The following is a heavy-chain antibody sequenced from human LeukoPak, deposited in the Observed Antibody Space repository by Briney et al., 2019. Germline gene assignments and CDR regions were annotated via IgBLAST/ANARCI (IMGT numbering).Heavy chain of an antibody. CDR2: IYHSGST. Sequence: PSETLSLTCTVSGYSISSGYYWGWIRQPPGKGLEWIGSIYHSGSTYYNPSLKSRVTISVDTSKNQFSLKLSSVTAADTAVYYCARDYSAYSYGYAAYWGQGTLVTVSS. CDR3: ARDYSAYSYGYAAY. D-gene: IGHD5-18*01. J-gene: IGHJ4*02. CDR1: GYSISSGYY. V-gene: IGHV4-38-2*02.